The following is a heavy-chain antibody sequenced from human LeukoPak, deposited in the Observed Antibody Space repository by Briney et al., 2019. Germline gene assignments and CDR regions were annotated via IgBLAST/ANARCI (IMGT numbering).Heavy chain of an antibody. Sequence: SETLSLTCTVSGGSISTYYWSWIPQPPGKGLEGIGYIYYSGSTNYSPSLQSRVTISVDTSRNQFSLKLSSVIAADTAVYYCARESGYYYDMWGQGTLVTVSS. CDR2: IYYSGST. CDR3: ARESGYYYDM. V-gene: IGHV4-59*12. D-gene: IGHD3-22*01. CDR1: GGSISTYY. J-gene: IGHJ4*02.